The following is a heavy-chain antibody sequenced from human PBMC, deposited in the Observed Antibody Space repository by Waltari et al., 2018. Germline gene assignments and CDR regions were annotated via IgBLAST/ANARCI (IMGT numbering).Heavy chain of an antibody. Sequence: ESGPGLVKPSETLSLTCTVSGGSVSSGSYYWSWIRQPPGKGLEWIGYIYYSGSTNYNPSLKSRVTISVDTSKNQFSLKLSSVTAADTAVYYCAREGANYYDSSGYYFDYWGQGTLVTVSS. CDR2: IYYSGST. J-gene: IGHJ4*02. CDR1: GGSVSSGSYY. V-gene: IGHV4-61*01. CDR3: AREGANYYDSSGYYFDY. D-gene: IGHD3-22*01.